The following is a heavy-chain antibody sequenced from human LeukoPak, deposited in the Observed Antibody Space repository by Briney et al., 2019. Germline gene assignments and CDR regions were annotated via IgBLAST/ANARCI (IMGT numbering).Heavy chain of an antibody. D-gene: IGHD1-20*01. Sequence: SETLSLTCTVSGASIRHYYWSWIRQPPGKGLEWVGNLYHSGRPNYNPSLKSRVTISIDTAKKQFSLRLRSVTAGDTAVYYCAKLTGTTYPYYFDFWGQATLVTVSS. J-gene: IGHJ4*02. CDR1: GASIRHYY. CDR3: AKLTGTTYPYYFDF. V-gene: IGHV4-59*01. CDR2: LYHSGRP.